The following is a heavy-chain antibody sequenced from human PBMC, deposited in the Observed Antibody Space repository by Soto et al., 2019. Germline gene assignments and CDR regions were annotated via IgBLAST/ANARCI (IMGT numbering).Heavy chain of an antibody. D-gene: IGHD3-10*01. V-gene: IGHV4-59*08. CDR3: AIWGSGSDTGMDV. Sequence: PSETLSLTCTVSGGSISSYYWSWIRQPPGKGLEWIGYIYYSGSTNYNPSLKSRVTISVDTSKNQFSLKLSSVTAADTAVYYCAIWGSGSDTGMDVWGKGTTVTVSS. J-gene: IGHJ6*03. CDR2: IYYSGST. CDR1: GGSISSYY.